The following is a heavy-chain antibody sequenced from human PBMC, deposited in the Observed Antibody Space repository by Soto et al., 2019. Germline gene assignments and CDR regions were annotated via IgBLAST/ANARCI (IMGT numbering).Heavy chain of an antibody. D-gene: IGHD5-12*01. CDR1: RFPFCTNS. Sequence: SRFPFCTNSMHWVRQAPDKGLEWVAAISFDGKSAFYADSVRDRFTISRDNSKSTLFLQMNSLRSEDTAVYYCARDGTVLVATINIFDYWGQGTPVTVSS. J-gene: IGHJ4*02. V-gene: IGHV3-30*04. CDR3: ARDGTVLVATINIFDY. CDR2: ISFDGKSA.